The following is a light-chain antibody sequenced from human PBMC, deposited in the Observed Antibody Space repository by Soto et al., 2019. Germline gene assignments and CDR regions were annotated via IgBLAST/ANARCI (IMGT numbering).Light chain of an antibody. V-gene: IGLV2-8*01. CDR3: SSYAGSIYV. CDR2: EVS. CDR1: SSAVGGYNY. Sequence: QSVLTQPPSASGSPGQSVTISCTGTSSAVGGYNYVSWYQQHPGKAPKLMIYEVSTRPSGVPDRFSGSKSGNTASLTVSGLQAEDEADYYCSSYAGSIYVFGTGTKLTVL. J-gene: IGLJ1*01.